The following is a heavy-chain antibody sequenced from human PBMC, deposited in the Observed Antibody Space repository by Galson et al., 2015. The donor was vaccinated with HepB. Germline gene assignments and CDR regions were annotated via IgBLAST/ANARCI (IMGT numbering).Heavy chain of an antibody. CDR3: AKDPRGYSYGHQDY. CDR2: ISGSGGST. J-gene: IGHJ4*02. CDR1: GFTFSSYA. D-gene: IGHD5-18*01. V-gene: IGHV3-23*01. Sequence: SLRLSCAASGFTFSSYAMSWVRQAPGKGLEWVSAISGSGGSTYYADSVKGRFTISRDNSKNTPYLQMNSLRAEDTAVYYCAKDPRGYSYGHQDYWGQGTLVTVSS.